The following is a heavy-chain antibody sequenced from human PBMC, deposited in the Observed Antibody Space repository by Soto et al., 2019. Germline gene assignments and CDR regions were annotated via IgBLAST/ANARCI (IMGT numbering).Heavy chain of an antibody. CDR2: IVPIFGTR. Sequence: QVQLVQSGAEVKKPGSSVKVSCKISGGTFSRYSISWVRQAPGQGLEWMGGIVPIFGTRNYAQKFQDRVTITTDESATTAHMELSNLRSEDTAVYYCARPYEGGYPSNHHYYYALDVWGQGTAVTVSS. D-gene: IGHD3-16*02. CDR1: GGTFSRYS. CDR3: ARPYEGGYPSNHHYYYALDV. J-gene: IGHJ6*02. V-gene: IGHV1-69*01.